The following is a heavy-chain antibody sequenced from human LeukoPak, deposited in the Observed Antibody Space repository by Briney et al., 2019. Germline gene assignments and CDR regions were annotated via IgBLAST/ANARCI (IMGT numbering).Heavy chain of an antibody. Sequence: SVRVSCKASGGTFSSYAISWVRQAPGQGLEWMGGIIPIFGTANYAQKFQGRVTITTDESTSTAYMELSSLRSEDTAVYYCARDRGGSSWYNWFDPWGQGTLVTVSS. D-gene: IGHD6-13*01. J-gene: IGHJ5*02. CDR2: IIPIFGTA. V-gene: IGHV1-69*05. CDR1: GGTFSSYA. CDR3: ARDRGGSSWYNWFDP.